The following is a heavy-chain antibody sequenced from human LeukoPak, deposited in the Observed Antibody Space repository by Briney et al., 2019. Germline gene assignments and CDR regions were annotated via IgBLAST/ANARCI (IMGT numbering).Heavy chain of an antibody. D-gene: IGHD3-10*01. CDR1: GYTFTSYG. Sequence: ASVKVSCKASGYTFTSYGFSWVRQAPGQGLEWMGWISAYNGNTNYAQKLQGRVTMTTDTSTSTAYMELRSLRSDDTAVYYCARARGSGSYYGHDYYYYYYMDVWGQGTTVTVSS. V-gene: IGHV1-18*01. CDR2: ISAYNGNT. CDR3: ARARGSGSYYGHDYYYYYYMDV. J-gene: IGHJ6*03.